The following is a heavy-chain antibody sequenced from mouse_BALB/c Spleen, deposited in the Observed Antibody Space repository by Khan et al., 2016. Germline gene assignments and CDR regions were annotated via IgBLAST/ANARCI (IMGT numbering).Heavy chain of an antibody. D-gene: IGHD1-1*01. Sequence: QIQLVQSGPALKKPGETVKISCKASGYTFINCTMNWVKQAPGKGLKWMGWINTFTGEPTYADDFKGRFAFSLENSATTAYLQINNLKNEDMATYFCAREWDFISTVVTPDCVMDYWGQGTSVTVSS. J-gene: IGHJ4*01. V-gene: IGHV9-1*02. CDR2: INTFTGEP. CDR3: AREWDFISTVVTPDCVMDY. CDR1: GYTFINCT.